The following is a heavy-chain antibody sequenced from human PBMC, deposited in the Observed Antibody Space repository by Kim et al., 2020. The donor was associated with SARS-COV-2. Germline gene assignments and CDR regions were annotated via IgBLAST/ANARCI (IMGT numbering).Heavy chain of an antibody. D-gene: IGHD3-10*01. V-gene: IGHV4-34*01. CDR3: ARRYASGNYPFSY. Sequence: SETLSLTCAVYGGSFSGYYWSWIRQPPGKGLEWIGEINHSGSTNYNPSLKSRVTISVDTSKNQFSLRLSSVTAADTSVYYCARRYASGNYPFSYWGQGTL. CDR2: INHSGST. J-gene: IGHJ4*02. CDR1: GGSFSGYY.